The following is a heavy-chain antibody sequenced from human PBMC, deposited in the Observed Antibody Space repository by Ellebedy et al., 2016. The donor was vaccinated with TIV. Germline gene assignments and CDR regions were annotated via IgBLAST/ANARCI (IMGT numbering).Heavy chain of an antibody. D-gene: IGHD3-16*01. Sequence: GESLKISCAASGFTFSRYDMHWVRQSTRKGLEWVASIDNAGDTYYPGSVKGRFTISRENAKNPLYLQMNSLRVEDTAVYYCTRFEIISGGGYGMDVWGQGTTVTVSS. CDR3: TRFEIISGGGYGMDV. V-gene: IGHV3-13*01. CDR1: GFTFSRYD. CDR2: IDNAGDT. J-gene: IGHJ6*02.